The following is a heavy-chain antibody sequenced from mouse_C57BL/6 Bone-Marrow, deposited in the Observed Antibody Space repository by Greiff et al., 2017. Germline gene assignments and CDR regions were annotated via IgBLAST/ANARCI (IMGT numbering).Heavy chain of an antibody. CDR3: ARLCAMDY. Sequence: EVMLVESGGGLVQPGGSLKLSCAASGFTFSDYYMYWVRQTPEKRLEWVAYISNGGGSTYYPDTVKGRFTISRDNAKNTLYLQMSRLKSEDTAMYYCARLCAMDYWGQGTSVTVSS. J-gene: IGHJ4*01. V-gene: IGHV5-12*01. CDR1: GFTFSDYY. CDR2: ISNGGGST.